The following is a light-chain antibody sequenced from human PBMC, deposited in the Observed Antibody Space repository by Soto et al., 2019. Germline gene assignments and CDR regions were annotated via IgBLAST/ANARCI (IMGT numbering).Light chain of an antibody. CDR1: QNISNY. J-gene: IGKJ2*01. V-gene: IGKV1-39*01. CDR3: QQSYSIPIFT. Sequence: DIQMTQSPSSLSASVGDRVTITCRAGQNISNYLNWYQHKPGKAPKLLIYAASNLDRGVPARFSGSGSGTDFTLTISGLQPEDFATYFCQQSYSIPIFTFGQGTKVDIK. CDR2: AAS.